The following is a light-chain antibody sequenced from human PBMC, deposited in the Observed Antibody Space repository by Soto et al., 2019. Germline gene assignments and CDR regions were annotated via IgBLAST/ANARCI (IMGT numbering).Light chain of an antibody. CDR3: SSYISTSTYV. CDR2: DVS. CDR1: SSDVGSSNG. Sequence: QSALTQPPSVSGSPGQSVTISCTGTSSDVGSSNGVSWYQQPPGTAPKLMIYDVSNRPSGVPDRFSGSKSGNTASLTISGLQAEDEDDYYCSSYISTSTYVFGTGTKVTV. J-gene: IGLJ1*01. V-gene: IGLV2-18*02.